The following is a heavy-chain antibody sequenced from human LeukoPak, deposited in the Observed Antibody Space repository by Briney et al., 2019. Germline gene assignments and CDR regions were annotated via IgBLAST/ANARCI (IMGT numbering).Heavy chain of an antibody. Sequence: ALTLSCPASGFAFSNYGIHWVRQAPGKGLEWLAYIRHDGDNKYYADCVKGRFTISRDNSKNTVYLQMNSLRAEDTAVYYCAKDESQSSNYYYGFADCWGQGTLVTVSS. CDR2: IRHDGDNK. CDR3: AKDESQSSNYYYGFADC. D-gene: IGHD4-11*01. CDR1: GFAFSNYG. V-gene: IGHV3-30*02. J-gene: IGHJ4*02.